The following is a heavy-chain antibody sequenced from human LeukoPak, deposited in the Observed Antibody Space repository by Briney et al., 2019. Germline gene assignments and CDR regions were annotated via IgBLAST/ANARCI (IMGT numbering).Heavy chain of an antibody. CDR3: ARESLPSNYDSSGYPFDY. CDR1: GGTFSSYA. V-gene: IGHV1-69*13. Sequence: GASVKVSCKASGGTFSSYAISWVRQAPGQGLEWMVGIIPIFGTANYAQKFQGRVTITADESTSTAYMELSSLRSEDTAVYYCARESLPSNYDSSGYPFDYWGQGTLVTVSS. D-gene: IGHD3-22*01. CDR2: IIPIFGTA. J-gene: IGHJ4*02.